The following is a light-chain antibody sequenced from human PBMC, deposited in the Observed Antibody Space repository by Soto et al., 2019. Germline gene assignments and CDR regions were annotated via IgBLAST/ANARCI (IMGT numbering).Light chain of an antibody. CDR3: QHRSN. Sequence: ENVLTQSPATLSLSPGERVTLSCRASQSVSKFLAWYQQRPGQAPRLLMYDVSNRATGIPARFSGSGSGTDFTLTISGLEPEDVAVYYCQHRSNFGPGTKVDIK. J-gene: IGKJ3*01. CDR1: QSVSKF. CDR2: DVS. V-gene: IGKV3-11*01.